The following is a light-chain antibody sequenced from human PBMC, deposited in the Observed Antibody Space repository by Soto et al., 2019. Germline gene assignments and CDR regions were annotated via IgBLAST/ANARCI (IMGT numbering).Light chain of an antibody. V-gene: IGKV3-20*01. CDR1: QSVSSNF. J-gene: IGKJ1*01. CDR3: QQYGSSRWT. CDR2: GAS. Sequence: IVLTQSPGTLSLSPGERAALSCLASQSVSSNFLAWYQQKPGQAPRLLIFGASSRATGIPDRFSGSGSGADFTLTISRLEPEDFAVYYCQQYGSSRWTFGQGTKVDIK.